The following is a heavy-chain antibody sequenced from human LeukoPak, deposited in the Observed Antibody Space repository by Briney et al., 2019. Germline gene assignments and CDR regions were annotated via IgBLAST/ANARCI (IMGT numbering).Heavy chain of an antibody. D-gene: IGHD4-17*01. CDR1: GGSISSYY. V-gene: IGHV4-59*08. Sequence: SETLSLTCTVSGGSISSYYRSWIRQPPGKGLEWIGYIYYSGSTNYNPSLKSRVTISVDTSKNQFSLKLSSVTAADTAVYYCARKSGVPSGDYPFFDYWGQGTLVTVSS. CDR3: ARKSGVPSGDYPFFDY. J-gene: IGHJ4*02. CDR2: IYYSGST.